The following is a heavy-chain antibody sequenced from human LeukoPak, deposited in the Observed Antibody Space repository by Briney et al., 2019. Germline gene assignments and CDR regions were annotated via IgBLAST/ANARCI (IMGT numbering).Heavy chain of an antibody. V-gene: IGHV3-30-3*01. CDR3: ARGTTDIVAEISDAFDI. CDR2: ISYDASNK. D-gene: IGHD5-12*01. Sequence: GGSLRLSCAASGSTFSAFAMHWARQAPGKGLEWVAAISYDASNKYYAVSVRGRFTISRDNSRNTLFLQMNSLRADDTAAYYCARGTTDIVAEISDAFDIWGQRTVVTVSS. J-gene: IGHJ3*02. CDR1: GSTFSAFA.